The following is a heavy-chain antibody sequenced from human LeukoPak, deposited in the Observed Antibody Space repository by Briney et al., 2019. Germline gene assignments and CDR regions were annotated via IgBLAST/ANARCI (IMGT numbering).Heavy chain of an antibody. CDR1: GGSISSSSYY. D-gene: IGHD2-15*01. V-gene: IGHV4-39*07. CDR2: IYDSGST. CDR3: ARGYCSGGSCYFTGPKHFDY. Sequence: SETLSLTCTVSGGSISSSSYYWGWIRQPPGKGLEWIGSIYDSGSTNYNPSLKSRVTISVDTSKNQFSLKLSSVTAADTAVYYCARGYCSGGSCYFTGPKHFDYWGQGTLVTVSS. J-gene: IGHJ4*02.